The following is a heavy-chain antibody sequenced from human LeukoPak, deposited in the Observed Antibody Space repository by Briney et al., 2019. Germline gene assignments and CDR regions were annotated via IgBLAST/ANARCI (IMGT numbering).Heavy chain of an antibody. CDR2: ISYDGSNK. CDR3: ARDAGVVPAAMLRFDP. V-gene: IGHV3-30-3*01. Sequence: GRSLRLSCAASGFTFSSYAMHWVRQAPGKGLEWVAVISYDGSNKYYADSVKGRFTISRDNAKNSLYLQMNSLRAEDTAVYYCARDAGVVPAAMLRFDPWGQGTLVTVSS. CDR1: GFTFSSYA. D-gene: IGHD2-2*01. J-gene: IGHJ5*02.